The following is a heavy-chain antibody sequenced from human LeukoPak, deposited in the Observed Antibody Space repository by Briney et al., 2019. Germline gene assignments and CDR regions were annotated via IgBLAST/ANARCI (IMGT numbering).Heavy chain of an antibody. J-gene: IGHJ5*02. V-gene: IGHV4-59*01. CDR1: GGSISSYY. CDR3: ARSTVGRIAARRYWFDP. D-gene: IGHD6-6*01. CDR2: IYYSGST. Sequence: PSETLSLTCTVSGGSISSYYWSWIRQPPGKGLEWIGYIYYSGSTNCNPSLKSRVTISVDTSKNQFSLKLSSVTAADTAVYYCARSTVGRIAARRYWFDPWGQGTLVTVSS.